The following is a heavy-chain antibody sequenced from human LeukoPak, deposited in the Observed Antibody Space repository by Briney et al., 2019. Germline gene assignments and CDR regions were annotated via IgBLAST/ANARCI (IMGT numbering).Heavy chain of an antibody. V-gene: IGHV3-11*06. CDR3: ARGAAGYVGASSFDY. J-gene: IGHJ4*02. D-gene: IGHD1-26*01. CDR1: GFTFSDYY. CDR2: ISANSGYI. Sequence: GGSLRLSCAASGFTFSDYYMSWIRQAPGKGLEWVSYISANSGYIKFADSVRGRFTISRDNAKNSLYLQMNSLRAEDTAVYYCARGAAGYVGASSFDYWGQGTLVTVSS.